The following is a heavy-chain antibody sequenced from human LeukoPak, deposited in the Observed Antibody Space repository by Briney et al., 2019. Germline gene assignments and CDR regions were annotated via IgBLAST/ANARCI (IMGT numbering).Heavy chain of an antibody. CDR1: GFTFSSYS. D-gene: IGHD4/OR15-4a*01. CDR2: ISSSSSYI. V-gene: IGHV3-21*01. CDR3: ARRAGAYSHPYDY. Sequence: GGSLRLSCAASGFTFSSYSMNWVRQAPGKGLEWVSSISSSSSYIYYADSVKGRFTISRDNAKNSPYLQMNSLRAEDTAVYYCARRAGAYSHPYDYWGQGTLVTVSS. J-gene: IGHJ4*02.